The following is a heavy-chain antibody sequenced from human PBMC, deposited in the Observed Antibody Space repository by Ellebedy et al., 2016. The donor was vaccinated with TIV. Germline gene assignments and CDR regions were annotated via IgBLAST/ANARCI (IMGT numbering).Heavy chain of an antibody. J-gene: IGHJ4*02. CDR3: ARARSSGWLHTPDY. Sequence: AASVKVSCKASGYTFTSYFMHWVRQAAGQGLVWMGVINPSVGSTTYAQKLQGRVTMTRDTSTSTVYMELISLRSEDTAVYYCARARSSGWLHTPDYWGQGTLVTVSS. D-gene: IGHD6-19*01. V-gene: IGHV1-46*04. CDR2: INPSVGST. CDR1: GYTFTSYF.